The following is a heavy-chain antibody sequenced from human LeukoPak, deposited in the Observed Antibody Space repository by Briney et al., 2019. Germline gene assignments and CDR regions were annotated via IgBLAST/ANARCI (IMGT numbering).Heavy chain of an antibody. CDR1: GFTFSDYY. J-gene: IGHJ4*02. D-gene: IGHD2-8*01. Sequence: GGSLRLSCAASGFTFSDYYMSWIRQAPGKGLEWVSYISSSGSTIYYADSVKGRFTISRDNSKNPLYLQMNSLRAEDTAVYYCARALIGYYFDYWGQGTLVTVSS. CDR2: ISSSGSTI. V-gene: IGHV3-11*04. CDR3: ARALIGYYFDY.